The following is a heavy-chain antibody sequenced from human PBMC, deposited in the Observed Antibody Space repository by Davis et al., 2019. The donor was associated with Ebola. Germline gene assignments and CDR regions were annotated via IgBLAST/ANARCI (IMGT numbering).Heavy chain of an antibody. D-gene: IGHD7-27*01. J-gene: IGHJ4*02. CDR2: ISYDGSNK. CDR1: GFTFSSYG. V-gene: IGHV3-30*03. CDR3: ARDLNWGYYFDY. Sequence: PGGSLRLSCAASGFTFSSYGMHWVRQAPGKGLAWVAVISYDGSNKYYADSVKGRFTISSDNSKNTLYLQMNSLRAEDTAVYYCARDLNWGYYFDYWGQGTLVTVSS.